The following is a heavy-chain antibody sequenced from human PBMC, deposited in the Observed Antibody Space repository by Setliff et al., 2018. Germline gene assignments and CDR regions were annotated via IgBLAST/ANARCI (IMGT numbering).Heavy chain of an antibody. D-gene: IGHD3-10*01. CDR2: ISGSGGST. V-gene: IGHV3-23*01. J-gene: IGHJ5*02. CDR1: GFTFSSYA. Sequence: GGSLRLSCAASGFTFSSYAMSWVRQAPGKGLEWVSAISGSGGSTYYADSVKGRFTISRDNSKNTLYRQMNSLRAEETAVYYCAKNGFGVVALGVNNWFDPWGQGTLVTVSS. CDR3: AKNGFGVVALGVNNWFDP.